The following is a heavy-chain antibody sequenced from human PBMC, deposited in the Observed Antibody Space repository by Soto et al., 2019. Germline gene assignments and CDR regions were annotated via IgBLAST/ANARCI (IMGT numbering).Heavy chain of an antibody. J-gene: IGHJ6*02. D-gene: IGHD3-10*01. V-gene: IGHV3-53*04. Sequence: EVQLVESGGGLVQPGGSLRLSCVASGIPVSSNYMTWVRQAPGKGLEWVSVLHSGADTYYANSVKGRFTISRHDSTNTLYLQMNSLTPEDTAVYYCSKDGPYYYASRMDVWGQGTTVTVSS. CDR1: GIPVSSNY. CDR2: LHSGADT. CDR3: SKDGPYYYASRMDV.